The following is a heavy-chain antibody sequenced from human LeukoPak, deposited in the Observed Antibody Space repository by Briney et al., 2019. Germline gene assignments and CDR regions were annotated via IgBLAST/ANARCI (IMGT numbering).Heavy chain of an antibody. Sequence: SVKVSCKASGGTFSSYTISWVRQAPGQGLEWMGRIIPMFGIVNYAQKFQGRVTITADKSTSAAYMELSSLRCEDTAVFYCARDRMADYDSNGDLDPWGQGTLVTVSS. D-gene: IGHD3-22*01. CDR1: GGTFSSYT. CDR2: IIPMFGIV. CDR3: ARDRMADYDSNGDLDP. V-gene: IGHV1-69*04. J-gene: IGHJ5*02.